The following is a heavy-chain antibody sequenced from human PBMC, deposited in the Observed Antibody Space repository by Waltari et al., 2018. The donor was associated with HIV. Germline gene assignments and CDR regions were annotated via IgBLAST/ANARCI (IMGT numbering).Heavy chain of an antibody. V-gene: IGHV7-4-1*02. D-gene: IGHD1-1*01. CDR1: TYPLTNFA. CDR3: ARVDGSASFSFDS. CDR2: INTRTGNP. Sequence: QVQLVQSGSDFKKPRASVNVSCKASTYPLTNFALNCVRQAPGQGLEWMGWINTRTGNPTYAQAFTGRFVFSLDTSVSTAYLQITSLKAEDTAIYYCARVDGSASFSFDSWGQGALVTVSS. J-gene: IGHJ4*02.